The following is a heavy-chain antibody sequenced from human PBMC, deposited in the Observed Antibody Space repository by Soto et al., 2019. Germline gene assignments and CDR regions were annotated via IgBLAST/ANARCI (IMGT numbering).Heavy chain of an antibody. CDR1: GGSLSSYY. Sequence: SETLSLTCTVSGGSLSSYYWSWIRQPPGKAMEWIGYIYYSGDTNYNPSLKSRVTISVDTSKNQFSLKLSSVTAADTAVYYCARFLSRGGPYYYHMYVWGQGTTVPVSS. V-gene: IGHV4-59*08. CDR3: ARFLSRGGPYYYHMYV. J-gene: IGHJ6*03. D-gene: IGHD3-10*01. CDR2: IYYSGDT.